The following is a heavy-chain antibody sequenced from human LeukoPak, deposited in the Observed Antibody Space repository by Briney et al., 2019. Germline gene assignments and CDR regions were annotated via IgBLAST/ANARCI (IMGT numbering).Heavy chain of an antibody. CDR1: GFTFSSYG. D-gene: IGHD4-23*01. Sequence: GGSLRLSCAASGFTFSSYGMSWVRQAPGKGLEWVSAISGSGGSTYYADSVKGRFTISRDNSENTLYLQMNSLRAEDTAVYYCARRGNSLPGYFDYWGQGTLVTVSS. CDR3: ARRGNSLPGYFDY. CDR2: ISGSGGST. V-gene: IGHV3-23*01. J-gene: IGHJ4*02.